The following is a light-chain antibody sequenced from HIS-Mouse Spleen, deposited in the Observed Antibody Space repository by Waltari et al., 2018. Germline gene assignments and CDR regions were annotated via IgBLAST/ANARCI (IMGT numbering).Light chain of an antibody. Sequence: SYVLTQPPSVSVAPGQTARITCGGNNIGSKSVHWYQQKPGQAPVLVVYEDSDRPSGIPERFSCSNSGNTATLTISRVEAGDEADYYCQVWDSSSDHVVFGGGTKLTVL. CDR2: EDS. J-gene: IGLJ2*01. CDR1: NIGSKS. V-gene: IGLV3-21*02. CDR3: QVWDSSSDHVV.